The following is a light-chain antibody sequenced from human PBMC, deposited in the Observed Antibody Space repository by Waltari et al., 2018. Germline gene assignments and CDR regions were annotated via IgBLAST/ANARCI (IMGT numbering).Light chain of an antibody. V-gene: IGKV1-17*01. CDR1: QGISNA. CDR2: AAS. CDR3: QQRNSYPWT. Sequence: DIQMTQSPSSLSASVGDKVPITCRASQGISNALAWYQQKPGKAPKLLIYAASNLQSGVPSRFSGSGSGTDFTLTISSLQPEDFAVYYCQQRNSYPWTFGQGTKVEIK. J-gene: IGKJ1*01.